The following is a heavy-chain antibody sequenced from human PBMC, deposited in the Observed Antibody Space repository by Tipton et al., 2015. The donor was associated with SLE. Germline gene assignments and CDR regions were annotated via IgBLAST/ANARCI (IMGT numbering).Heavy chain of an antibody. CDR1: GGSITTRSYY. J-gene: IGHJ6*02. Sequence: LRLSCIVSGGSITTRSYYWGWIRQPPGKGLEWIASISYSGATYYNPSLKSRVIISLDTSRNHFSLKLTSVTAADTAVYYCARQRLRLLSPLDAWGQGTTVTVS. CDR2: ISYSGAT. CDR3: ARQRLRLLSPLDA. D-gene: IGHD3-10*01. V-gene: IGHV4-39*07.